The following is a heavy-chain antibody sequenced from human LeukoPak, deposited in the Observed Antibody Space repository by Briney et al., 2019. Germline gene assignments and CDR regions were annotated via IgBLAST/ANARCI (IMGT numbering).Heavy chain of an antibody. CDR1: GGSISSGDYY. Sequence: SQTLSLTCSDSGGSISSGDYYWTWIRQPPGQGLEWIGYIYYSGSTYYNPSLKSRVTISVDTSKNQFSLKLSSVTAADTAVYYCATSRGYFDLWGRGTLVTVSS. J-gene: IGHJ2*01. CDR2: IYYSGST. CDR3: ATSRGYFDL. V-gene: IGHV4-30-4*08.